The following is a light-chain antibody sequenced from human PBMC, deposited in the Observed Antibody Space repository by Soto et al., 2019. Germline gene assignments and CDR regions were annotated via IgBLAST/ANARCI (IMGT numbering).Light chain of an antibody. V-gene: IGLV2-14*01. J-gene: IGLJ2*01. Sequence: QSALTQPASVSGSPGQSITISCTGTSSDVGGYNYVSWYQQHPGKAPKLMNYEVSNRPSGVSNRFSGSKSGNTASLTISGLQAEDEADYYCSSYTSSSIVVFGGGTKVTVL. CDR3: SSYTSSSIVV. CDR1: SSDVGGYNY. CDR2: EVS.